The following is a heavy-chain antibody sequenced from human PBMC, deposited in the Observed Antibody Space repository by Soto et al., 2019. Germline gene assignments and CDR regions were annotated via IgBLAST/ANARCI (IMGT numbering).Heavy chain of an antibody. CDR2: IRTSVGDT. V-gene: IGHV3-23*01. CDR3: EKDHTYDYGYFDS. D-gene: IGHD4-17*01. Sequence: EFLRISCAASGFTVSSYAMNWVRQAPGKGLEWVSTIRTSVGDTYYAASVKGRFTISRDNSKSTVYLHLNSLRAEDTAIYYCEKDHTYDYGYFDSWGQGTLVTVSS. CDR1: GFTVSSYA. J-gene: IGHJ4*02.